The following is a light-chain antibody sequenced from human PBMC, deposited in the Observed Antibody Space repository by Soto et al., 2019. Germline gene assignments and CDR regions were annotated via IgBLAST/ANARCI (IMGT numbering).Light chain of an antibody. CDR2: GAS. CDR1: QSINNY. CDR3: QQTFSSQFT. V-gene: IGKV1-39*01. J-gene: IGKJ4*01. Sequence: IQMTQSPSSLSASVGDRVTITCRSSQSINNYLSWYQQKSGKAPDRLIFGASTLASGVPSRFSGSGSGTNFPLNIRGPQPEDFATYFCQQTFSSQFTFGGGTKVDI.